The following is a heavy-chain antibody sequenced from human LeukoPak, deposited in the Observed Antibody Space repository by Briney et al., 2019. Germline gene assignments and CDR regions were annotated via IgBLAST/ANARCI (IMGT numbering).Heavy chain of an antibody. CDR1: GYTFTGYY. J-gene: IGHJ4*02. CDR2: INPNSGGA. D-gene: IGHD5-18*01. CDR3: ARGGWTGYSYGSLPEYYFDY. V-gene: IGHV1-2*02. Sequence: ASVKVSCKASGYTFTGYYLHWVRQAPGQGLEWMGWINPNSGGANDAQKFQGRVAMTRDTSISTAYMELSRLRSDEMAVYYCARGGWTGYSYGSLPEYYFDYWGQGTLVTVSS.